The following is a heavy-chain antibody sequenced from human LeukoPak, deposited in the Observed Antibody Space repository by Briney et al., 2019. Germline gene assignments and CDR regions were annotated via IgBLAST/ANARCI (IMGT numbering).Heavy chain of an antibody. CDR3: ASSRYCSGGSCLDWFDP. D-gene: IGHD2-15*01. J-gene: IGHJ5*02. V-gene: IGHV1-18*01. Sequence: ASVKVSCKASGYTFTSYGISWVRQAPGQGLEWMGWISAHNGNTNYAQKLQGRVTMTTDTSTSTAYMELRSLRSDDTAVYYCASSRYCSGGSCLDWFDPWGQGTLVTVSS. CDR1: GYTFTSYG. CDR2: ISAHNGNT.